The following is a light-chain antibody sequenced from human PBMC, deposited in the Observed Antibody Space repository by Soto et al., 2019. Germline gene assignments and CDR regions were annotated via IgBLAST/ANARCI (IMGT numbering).Light chain of an antibody. CDR2: GVS. Sequence: DIVMTQSPATLSVSPGERATLSCRASQTVSKNLRWYQQKPGQAPRLLIYGVSTRVTGIPARFSGSGSGTEFTLTISSLQSEDLAVYYCQQYNNWPRTFGQGTKVEIK. CDR1: QTVSKN. CDR3: QQYNNWPRT. V-gene: IGKV3-15*01. J-gene: IGKJ1*01.